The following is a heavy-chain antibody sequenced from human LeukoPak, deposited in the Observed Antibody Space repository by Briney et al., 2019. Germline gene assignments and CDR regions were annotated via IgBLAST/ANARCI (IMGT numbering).Heavy chain of an antibody. J-gene: IGHJ4*02. D-gene: IGHD7-27*01. CDR1: GGSINNYY. CDR2: IYYSGTT. Sequence: SETLSLTCTVSGGSINNYYWSWIRQPPGKGLEWIGYIYYSGTTTYNPSLKSRVTISVDTSKNQFSLKLSSVTAADTAVYYCARAWGYFDYWGQGTLVTVSS. CDR3: ARAWGYFDY. V-gene: IGHV4-59*01.